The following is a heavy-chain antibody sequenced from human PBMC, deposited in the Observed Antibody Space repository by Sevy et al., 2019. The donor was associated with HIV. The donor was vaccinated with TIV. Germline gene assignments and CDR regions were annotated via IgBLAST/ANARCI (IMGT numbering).Heavy chain of an antibody. V-gene: IGHV3-15*07. CDR2: IKSETDGGTT. J-gene: IGHJ4*02. D-gene: IGHD5-12*01. CDR1: GFTLNKAW. Sequence: GGSLRLSCAASGFTLNKAWMNWVRQAPWKGLEWVGRIKSETDGGTTDYAEPVKGRFSISRDDSKNTLYLQMNSLKIEDTAVYYCSMEDGYNYFDYWGQGALVTVSS. CDR3: SMEDGYNYFDY.